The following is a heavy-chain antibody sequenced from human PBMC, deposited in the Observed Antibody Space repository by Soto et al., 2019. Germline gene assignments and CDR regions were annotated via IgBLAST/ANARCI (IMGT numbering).Heavy chain of an antibody. V-gene: IGHV4-39*01. J-gene: IGHJ4*02. CDR1: GGSISGSYYY. CDR3: ATSQKGYNWNYFDH. CDR2: VFYTGFT. Sequence: PSETLSLTCAVSGGSISGSYYYWAWLRQSPGKGPEWIGSVFYTGFTSSNPSLESRVSVSVDTSKSQFPLKLSAVTAADTAVYYCATSQKGYNWNYFDHWGQGALVTVSS. D-gene: IGHD1-20*01.